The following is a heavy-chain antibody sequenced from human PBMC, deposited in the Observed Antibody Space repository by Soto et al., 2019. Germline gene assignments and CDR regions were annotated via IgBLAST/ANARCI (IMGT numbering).Heavy chain of an antibody. CDR3: ARVLGGYLSY. Sequence: QVQLQESGPGLVKPSETLSLTCTVSGVSVSSGSYYWSWIRQPPGKGLEWIGYIYYSGSTNYNPSLKSRVTISVDTSKNQFSLKLSSVTAADTAVYYCARVLGGYLSYWGQGTLVTVSS. V-gene: IGHV4-61*01. J-gene: IGHJ4*02. D-gene: IGHD3-22*01. CDR1: GVSVSSGSYY. CDR2: IYYSGST.